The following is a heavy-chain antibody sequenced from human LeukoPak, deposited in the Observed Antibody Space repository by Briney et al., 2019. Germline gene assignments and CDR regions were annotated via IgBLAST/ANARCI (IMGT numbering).Heavy chain of an antibody. Sequence: KASDTLSLTCAVYGESLNYYYWSWIRQSPGKGLEWIGEIFDGKTTNYNPSLKSRVTISAATSSNQFSLNLKSVTAADTAVYYCASGARATRLHSWAQETLVIVSS. CDR2: IFDGKTT. CDR1: GESLNYYY. J-gene: IGHJ4*02. V-gene: IGHV4-34*12. CDR3: ASGARATRLHS. D-gene: IGHD5-24*01.